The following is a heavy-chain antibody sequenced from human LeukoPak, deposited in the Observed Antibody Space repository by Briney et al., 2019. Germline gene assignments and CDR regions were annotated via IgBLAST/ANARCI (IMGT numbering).Heavy chain of an antibody. CDR3: ARAGTYSGSYGFDS. D-gene: IGHD1-26*01. Sequence: EPSETLSLTCTVSDGSISSYYWSWIRQPPGKGLEWIGYIYYSGSTDYNPSLKSRVTISVDTSKNQFSLNLSSVTAADTAVYYCARAGTYSGSYGFDSWGQGTLVTVSS. V-gene: IGHV4-59*01. J-gene: IGHJ4*02. CDR1: DGSISSYY. CDR2: IYYSGST.